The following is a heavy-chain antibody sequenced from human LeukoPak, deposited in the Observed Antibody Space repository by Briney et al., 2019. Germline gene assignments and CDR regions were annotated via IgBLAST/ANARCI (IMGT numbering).Heavy chain of an antibody. CDR3: ARVAYYYDSSGYSDY. CDR1: GYTFSSYA. J-gene: IGHJ4*02. D-gene: IGHD3-22*01. V-gene: IGHV3-21*01. Sequence: GGSLRLSCAASGYTFSSYAMHWVRQAPGKGLEWVSSISSSSSYIYYADSVKGRFTISRDNAKNSLYLQMNSLRAEDTAVYYCARVAYYYDSSGYSDYWGQGTLVTVSS. CDR2: ISSSSSYI.